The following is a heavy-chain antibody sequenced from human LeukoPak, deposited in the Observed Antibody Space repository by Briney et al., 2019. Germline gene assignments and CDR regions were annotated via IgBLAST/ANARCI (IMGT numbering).Heavy chain of an antibody. Sequence: GRSLRLSCAASGFTFDDYAMHWVRQAPGKGLEWVSGISWNSGSIGYADSVKGRFTISRDNAKNSLYLQMNSLRAEDTAVYYCAREPRYGGYPIDYWGQGTLVTVSS. V-gene: IGHV3-9*01. J-gene: IGHJ4*02. D-gene: IGHD5-12*01. CDR2: ISWNSGSI. CDR3: AREPRYGGYPIDY. CDR1: GFTFDDYA.